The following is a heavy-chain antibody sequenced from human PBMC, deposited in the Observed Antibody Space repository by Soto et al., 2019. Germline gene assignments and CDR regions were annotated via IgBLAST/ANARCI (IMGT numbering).Heavy chain of an antibody. CDR2: IIPIFGTA. D-gene: IGHD1-1*01. J-gene: IGHJ5*02. CDR3: AREGAGMAATFDP. V-gene: IGHV1-69*01. CDR1: GGTFSSYT. Sequence: QVQLVQSGAEVKKPGSSVKVSCKASGGTFSSYTMTWVRQAPGHGHEWMGGIIPIFGTANYAQRFQGRITITADVSTSTAYMELRSLTSGDTAVYYCAREGAGMAATFDPWGQGTLVTVSS.